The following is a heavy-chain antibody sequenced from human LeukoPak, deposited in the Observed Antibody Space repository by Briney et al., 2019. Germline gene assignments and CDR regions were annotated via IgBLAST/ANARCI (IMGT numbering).Heavy chain of an antibody. CDR2: IYYSGST. CDR3: ARVGFGRDGYKRAFDI. CDR1: GGSISSSSYY. D-gene: IGHD5-24*01. J-gene: IGHJ3*02. V-gene: IGHV4-39*07. Sequence: SETLSLTCTVSGGSISSSSYYWGWIRQPPGKGLEWIGSIYYSGSTYYNPSLKSRVTISVDTSKNQFSLKLSSVTAADTAVYYCARVGFGRDGYKRAFDIWGQGTMVTVSS.